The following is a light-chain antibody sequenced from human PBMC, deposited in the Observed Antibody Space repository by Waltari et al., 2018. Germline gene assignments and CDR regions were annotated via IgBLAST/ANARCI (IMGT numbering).Light chain of an antibody. CDR3: QHRHNWPPEFT. CDR1: QDISSW. Sequence: DIHFTQSPSSVSASVGDRVTITCRASQDISSWLAWYRQKPGKAPETLLFLASRLQSGVPSRFSGSGSGTDFTLTISSLEPADFALYFCQHRHNWPPEFTFGGGTKVEI. J-gene: IGKJ4*01. CDR2: LAS. V-gene: IGKV1-12*01.